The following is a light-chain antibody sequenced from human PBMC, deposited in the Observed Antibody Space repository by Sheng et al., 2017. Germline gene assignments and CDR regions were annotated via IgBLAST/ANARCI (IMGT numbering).Light chain of an antibody. V-gene: IGKV3-15*01. CDR3: QQYNNWPRT. Sequence: EIVMTQSPATLSVSPGERATLSCRASQSISSNLAWYQQKPGQAPRLLIYGASQPGSVAVGLGTEFTLTISSLQSEDFAVYYCQQYNNWPRTFGQGTKVEIK. CDR1: QSISSN. J-gene: IGKJ1*01. CDR2: GA.